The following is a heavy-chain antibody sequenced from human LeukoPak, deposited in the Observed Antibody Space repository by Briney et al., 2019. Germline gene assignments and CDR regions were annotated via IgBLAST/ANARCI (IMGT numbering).Heavy chain of an antibody. CDR3: ARRRGQGSGSYFHYYYYGMDV. J-gene: IGHJ6*02. V-gene: IGHV4-34*01. CDR1: GGSFSGYY. Sequence: SETLSLTCAAYGGSFSGYYWNWIRQPPGEGLEWIGEINHSGTTNYNPSLKSRVTISIDTSKNQFSLKLSSVTAADTAVYSCARRRGQGSGSYFHYYYYGMDVWGQGTTVTVSS. CDR2: INHSGTT. D-gene: IGHD3-10*01.